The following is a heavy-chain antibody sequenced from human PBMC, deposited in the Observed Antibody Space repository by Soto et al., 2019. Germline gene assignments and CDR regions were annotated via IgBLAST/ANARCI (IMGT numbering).Heavy chain of an antibody. CDR2: IYHSGST. Sequence: SETLSLTCAVSGGSISSSNWWSWVRQPPGKGLEWIGEIYHSGSTNYNPSLKSRVTISVDKSKNQFSLKLSSVTAADTAVYYCARDWDCSSTSCSEKHYYYYYGMDVWGQGTSVTVS. CDR3: ARDWDCSSTSCSEKHYYYYYGMDV. D-gene: IGHD2-2*01. J-gene: IGHJ6*02. V-gene: IGHV4-4*02. CDR1: GGSISSSNW.